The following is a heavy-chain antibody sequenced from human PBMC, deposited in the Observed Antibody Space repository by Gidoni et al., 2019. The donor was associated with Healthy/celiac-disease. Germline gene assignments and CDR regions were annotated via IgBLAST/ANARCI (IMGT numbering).Heavy chain of an antibody. CDR1: DSTFTSSG. CDR3: ARDFPYDILTGYYLGPDY. CDR2: ISAYNGNT. Sequence: QVHLVQSGAEVKKPGASVNVSFQASDSTFTSSGISWVRQAPGQGLEWMGWISAYNGNTNYAQKLQGRVTMTTDTSTSTAYMELRSLRSDDTAVYYCARDFPYDILTGYYLGPDYWGQGTRVTVSS. V-gene: IGHV1-18*04. J-gene: IGHJ4*02. D-gene: IGHD3-9*01.